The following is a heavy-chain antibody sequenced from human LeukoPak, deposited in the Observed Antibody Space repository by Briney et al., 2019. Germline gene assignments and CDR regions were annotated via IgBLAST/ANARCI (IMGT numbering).Heavy chain of an antibody. D-gene: IGHD3-9*01. CDR1: GGSFSGYY. J-gene: IGHJ4*02. Sequence: PSETLSLTCAVYGGSFSGYYWSWIRQPPGKGLEWIGEINHSGSTNYNPSLKSRVTISVDTSKNQFSLKLSSVTAADTAVYYCARRRLGLRYFDRLPFDYWGQGTLVTVSS. CDR3: ARRRLGLRYFDRLPFDY. CDR2: INHSGST. V-gene: IGHV4-34*01.